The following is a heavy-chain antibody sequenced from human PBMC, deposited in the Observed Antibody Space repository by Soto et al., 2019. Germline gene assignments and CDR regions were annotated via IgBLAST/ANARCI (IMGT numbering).Heavy chain of an antibody. CDR3: ARDWRSALDY. J-gene: IGHJ4*02. Sequence: SETLSLTCAVSGGSISSGDYYWSWIRQPPGKGLEWIGYIYYSGSTYYNPSLKSRVTISVDTSKNQFSLKLSSVTAADTAVYYCARDWRSALDYWGQGTLVTVSS. V-gene: IGHV4-30-4*01. CDR1: GGSISSGDYY. D-gene: IGHD2-15*01. CDR2: IYYSGST.